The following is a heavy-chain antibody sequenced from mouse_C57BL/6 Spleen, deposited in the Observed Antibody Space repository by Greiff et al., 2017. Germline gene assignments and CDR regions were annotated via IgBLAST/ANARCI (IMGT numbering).Heavy chain of an antibody. CDR1: GYTFTDYE. V-gene: IGHV1-15*01. CDR2: IDPETGGT. J-gene: IGHJ4*01. CDR3: TRAYEDYAMDY. D-gene: IGHD6-5*01. Sequence: QVQLQQSGAELVRPGASVTLSCKASGYTFTDYEMHWVKQTPVHGLEWIGAIDPETGGTAYNQKFKGKAILTADKSSSTAYMELRSLTSEDSAVYYCTRAYEDYAMDYWGQGTSVTVSS.